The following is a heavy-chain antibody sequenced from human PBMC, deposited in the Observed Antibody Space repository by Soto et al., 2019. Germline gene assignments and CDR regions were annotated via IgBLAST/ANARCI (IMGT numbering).Heavy chain of an antibody. V-gene: IGHV3-23*01. CDR1: GFTFSSYA. D-gene: IGHD2-2*01. Sequence: GGSLRLSCAASGFTFSSYAMSWVRQAPGKGLEWVSAISGSGGSTYYADSVKGRFTISRDNSKNTLYLQMNSLRAEDTAVYYCAKLGYCSSTSCPYYFDYWGQGTLVTVSS. CDR2: ISGSGGST. J-gene: IGHJ4*02. CDR3: AKLGYCSSTSCPYYFDY.